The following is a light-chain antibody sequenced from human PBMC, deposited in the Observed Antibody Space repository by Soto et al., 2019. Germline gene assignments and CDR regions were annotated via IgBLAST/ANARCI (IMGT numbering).Light chain of an antibody. CDR1: QSISSW. CDR3: QQYHSYSWT. V-gene: IGKV1-5*03. Sequence: DIPMTQSPSTLSASVGDRVTITCRASQSISSWLAWYQQKPGKAPNLLIYKASILESGVPSRFSGSGSGTVFTLTICSLQPDDFATYFCQQYHSYSWTFGQGTKVEVK. J-gene: IGKJ1*01. CDR2: KAS.